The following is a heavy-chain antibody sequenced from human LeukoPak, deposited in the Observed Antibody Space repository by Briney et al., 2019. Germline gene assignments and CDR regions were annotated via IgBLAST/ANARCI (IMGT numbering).Heavy chain of an antibody. D-gene: IGHD2-21*02. J-gene: IGHJ5*02. CDR3: ARGIGSYCGGDCSTPT. Sequence: ASVKVSCEASGYTFTSYDINWVRQATGQGLEWMGWMNPNSGNTGYAQKFQGRVTMTRNTSISTAYMELSSLRSEDTAVYYCARGIGSYCGGDCSTPTWGQGTLVTVSS. CDR1: GYTFTSYD. CDR2: MNPNSGNT. V-gene: IGHV1-8*01.